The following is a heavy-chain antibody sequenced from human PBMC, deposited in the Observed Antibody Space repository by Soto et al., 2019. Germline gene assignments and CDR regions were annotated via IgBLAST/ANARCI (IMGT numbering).Heavy chain of an antibody. CDR2: IIPIFGTA. D-gene: IGHD2-2*01. V-gene: IGHV1-69*06. CDR3: ARESHDIVVVPATVLGPFTWFDP. J-gene: IGHJ5*02. CDR1: GGTFSSYA. Sequence: SVKVSCKASGGTFSSYAISWVRQAPGQGLEWMGGIIPIFGTANYAQRFQGRVTITADKSTSTAYMELSSLRSEDTAVYYCARESHDIVVVPATVLGPFTWFDPWGQGTLVTVSS.